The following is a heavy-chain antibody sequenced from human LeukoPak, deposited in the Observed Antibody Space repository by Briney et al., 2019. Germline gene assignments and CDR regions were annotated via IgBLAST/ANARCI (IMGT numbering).Heavy chain of an antibody. D-gene: IGHD3-22*01. CDR1: EFSVGSNY. CDR2: IYSGGST. CDR3: ARDLGQYYDTSDNWFDP. V-gene: IGHV3-66*01. J-gene: IGHJ5*02. Sequence: GGSLRLSCAASEFSVGSNYMTWVRQAPGKGLEWVSLIYSGGSTYYADSVKGRFTISRDNAKNSLYLQMNSLRAEDTAVYYCARDLGQYYDTSDNWFDPWGQGTLVTVSS.